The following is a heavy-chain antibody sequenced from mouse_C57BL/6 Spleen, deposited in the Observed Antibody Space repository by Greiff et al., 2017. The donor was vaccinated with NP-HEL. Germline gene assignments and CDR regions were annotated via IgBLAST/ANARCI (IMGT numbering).Heavy chain of an antibody. Sequence: EVHLVESGGDLVKPGGSLKLSCAASGFTFSSYGMSWVRQTPDKRLEWVATISSGGSYTYYPDSVKGRFTISRDNAKNTLYLQMSSLKAEDTAMYYCARQYYGSSPYAMDYWGQGTSVTVSS. CDR1: GFTFSSYG. CDR2: ISSGGSYT. CDR3: ARQYYGSSPYAMDY. J-gene: IGHJ4*01. D-gene: IGHD1-1*01. V-gene: IGHV5-6*01.